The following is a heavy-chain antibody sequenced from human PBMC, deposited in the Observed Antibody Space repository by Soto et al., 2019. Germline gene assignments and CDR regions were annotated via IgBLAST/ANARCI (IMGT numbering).Heavy chain of an antibody. CDR3: ARLYYYDSSGSPVPAYYFDY. V-gene: IGHV4-31*03. CDR1: GGSISSGGYY. Sequence: SETLSLTCTVSGGSISSGGYYWSWIRQHPGKGLEWIGYIYYSGSTYYNPSLKSRVTISVDTSKNQFSLKLSSVTAADTAVYYCARLYYYDSSGSPVPAYYFDYWGQGALVTVSS. J-gene: IGHJ4*02. CDR2: IYYSGST. D-gene: IGHD3-22*01.